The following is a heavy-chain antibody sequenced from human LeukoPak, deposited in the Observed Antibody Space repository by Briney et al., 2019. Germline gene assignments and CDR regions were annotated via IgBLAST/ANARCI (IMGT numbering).Heavy chain of an antibody. J-gene: IGHJ4*02. CDR1: GFTFSNYG. CDR3: ARGGDGLFDY. CDR2: VSGSGSTT. D-gene: IGHD5-24*01. Sequence: GGSLRLSCAASGFTFSNYGMSWVRQAPGKGLEWVSTVSGSGSTTYYADSVKGRFTISRDNAKNTLYLQMNSLRAEDTAVYYCARGGDGLFDYWGQGTLVTVSS. V-gene: IGHV3-23*01.